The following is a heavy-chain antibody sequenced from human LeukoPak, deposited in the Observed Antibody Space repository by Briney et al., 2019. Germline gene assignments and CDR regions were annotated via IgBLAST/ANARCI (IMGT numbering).Heavy chain of an antibody. D-gene: IGHD2-2*01. V-gene: IGHV4-39*01. CDR2: IYYSGST. J-gene: IGHJ4*02. Sequence: IPSETLSLTCTVSGGSISSSSYYWGWIRQPPGKGLEWIGSIYYSGSTYYNPSLKSRVTISVDTSKNQFSLKLSSVTAADTAVYYCATRYCSSTSCYFDYWGQGTLVTVSS. CDR3: ATRYCSSTSCYFDY. CDR1: GGSISSSSYY.